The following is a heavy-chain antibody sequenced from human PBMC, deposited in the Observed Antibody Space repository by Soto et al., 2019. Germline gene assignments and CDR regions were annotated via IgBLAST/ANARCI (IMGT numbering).Heavy chain of an antibody. CDR2: IYYSGST. CDR1: GGSISSSSYY. V-gene: IGHV4-39*01. D-gene: IGHD2-15*01. J-gene: IGHJ3*02. CDR3: AVAQLGYCSGGSCQGNDVFAI. Sequence: SETLSLTCTVSGGSISSSSYYWGWIRQPPGKGLEWIGSIYYSGSTYYNPSLKSRVTISVDTSKNQFSLKLSSVTAADTAVYYCAVAQLGYCSGGSCQGNDVFAIWGQGTIVTGSS.